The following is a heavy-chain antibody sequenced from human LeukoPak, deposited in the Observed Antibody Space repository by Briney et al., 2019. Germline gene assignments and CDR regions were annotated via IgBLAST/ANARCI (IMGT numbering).Heavy chain of an antibody. CDR3: TRRYYHDSSGYYRDDY. D-gene: IGHD3-22*01. J-gene: IGHJ4*02. CDR1: GYIFSGSA. Sequence: GGSLRLSCAAPGYIFSGSAMHWVRQASGKGLEWVGRIRSKANSYATTYGASVKGRFTISRDASKNTAYLQMNSLKTEDTAVYYCTRRYYHDSSGYYRDDYWGQGTLVTVSS. CDR2: IRSKANSYAT. V-gene: IGHV3-73*01.